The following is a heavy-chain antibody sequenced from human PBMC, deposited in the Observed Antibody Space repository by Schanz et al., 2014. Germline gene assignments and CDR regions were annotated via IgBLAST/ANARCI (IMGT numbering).Heavy chain of an antibody. D-gene: IGHD6-19*01. Sequence: QVQLVQSGAEVKKPGASVKVSCKASGYTFRHYGISWLRQAPGQGLEWMGWISAYNGNTNYAQKLQGRVTMTTDTSTSTAYMELRSLRSDDTAVYYCARGGYSSGWYDRDITHFDYWGQGTLVTVSS. V-gene: IGHV1-18*04. CDR3: ARGGYSSGWYDRDITHFDY. CDR2: ISAYNGNT. J-gene: IGHJ4*02. CDR1: GYTFRHYG.